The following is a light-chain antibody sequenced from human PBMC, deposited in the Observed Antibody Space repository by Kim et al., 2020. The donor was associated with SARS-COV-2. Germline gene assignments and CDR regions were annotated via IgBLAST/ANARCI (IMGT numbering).Light chain of an antibody. CDR3: QKYNSAPWT. CDR1: QGISAD. V-gene: IGKV1-27*01. Sequence: DIQMTQSPSSLSASVGDGVTMTCRASQGISADLAWYHQKPGKVPKLLIYAASALRSGVPSRFRGSGSGTDFTLTISSLQPEDCGTYYWQKYNSAPWTFGQGTKVDIK. CDR2: AAS. J-gene: IGKJ1*01.